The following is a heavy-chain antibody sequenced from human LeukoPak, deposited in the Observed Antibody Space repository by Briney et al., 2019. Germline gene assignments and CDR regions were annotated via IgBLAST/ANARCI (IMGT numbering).Heavy chain of an antibody. Sequence: SETLSLTCTVSGGSISTYYWSWVRQPPGKGLEWIGYIYYSGSTNYNPSLKSRVTISVDTSKNQFSLKLSSVTAADTAVYYCARGLYSGTYFIPFDYWGQGTLVTVSS. CDR3: ARGLYSGTYFIPFDY. V-gene: IGHV4-59*01. J-gene: IGHJ4*02. CDR1: GGSISTYY. CDR2: IYYSGST. D-gene: IGHD1-26*01.